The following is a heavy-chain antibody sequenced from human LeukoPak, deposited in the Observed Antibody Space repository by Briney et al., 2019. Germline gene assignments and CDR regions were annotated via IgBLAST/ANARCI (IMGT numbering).Heavy chain of an antibody. CDR1: GYTLTSYG. D-gene: IGHD1-26*01. CDR2: INPNSGGT. Sequence: ASVKVSCKASGYTLTSYGISWVRQAPGQGLEWMGWINPNSGGTNYAQKFQGRVTVTRDTSISTAYMELSRLRSDDTAVYYCARDNSVGDNAWWFDPWGQGTLVTVSS. V-gene: IGHV1-2*02. CDR3: ARDNSVGDNAWWFDP. J-gene: IGHJ5*02.